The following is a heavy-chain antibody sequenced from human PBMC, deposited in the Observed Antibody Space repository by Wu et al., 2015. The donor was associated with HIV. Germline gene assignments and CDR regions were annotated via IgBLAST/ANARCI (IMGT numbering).Heavy chain of an antibody. CDR3: ATLATVSNLQGHHDLDV. J-gene: IGHJ6*02. V-gene: IGHV1-69-2*01. CDR2: IDPEDDET. CDR1: GYSFNDYY. Sequence: EVQLVQSGAEVKKPGATVKISCKVSGYSFNDYYMHWVQQAPGKGLEWIGLIDPEDDETIYAEKFQGRVTITADTSTDTAYMELSSLRSEDTAIYYCATLATVSNLQGHHDLDVWGQGTTVTVSS. D-gene: IGHD4-11*01.